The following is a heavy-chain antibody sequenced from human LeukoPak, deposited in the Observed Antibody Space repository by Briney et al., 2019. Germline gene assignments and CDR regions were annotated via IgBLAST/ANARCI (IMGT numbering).Heavy chain of an antibody. V-gene: IGHV3-23*01. Sequence: GGSLRLSCAASGFSFGSYAMSWVRQAPGKGLEWVSAISGSGGSTYYADSVKGRFTISRDNSKNTLYLQMNSLRAEDTAVYYCANSWLVGLLTPGSIWFDPWGQGTLVTVSS. D-gene: IGHD6-19*01. CDR1: GFSFGSYA. CDR2: ISGSGGST. J-gene: IGHJ5*02. CDR3: ANSWLVGLLTPGSIWFDP.